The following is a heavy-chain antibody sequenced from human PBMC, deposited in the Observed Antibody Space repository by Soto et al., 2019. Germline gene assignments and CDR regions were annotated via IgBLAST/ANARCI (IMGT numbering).Heavy chain of an antibody. CDR1: GFTFSSYA. CDR2: ISGGSGSGT. CDR3: AKQEYSSSSKWFDP. D-gene: IGHD6-6*01. V-gene: IGHV3-23*01. Sequence: GGSLRLSCAASGFTFSSYAMSWVRQAPGKGLEWVSAISGGSGSGTYYADSVKGRFTISRDNSKNTLYLQMNSLRAEDTAVYYCAKQEYSSSSKWFDPWGQGTLVTVSS. J-gene: IGHJ5*02.